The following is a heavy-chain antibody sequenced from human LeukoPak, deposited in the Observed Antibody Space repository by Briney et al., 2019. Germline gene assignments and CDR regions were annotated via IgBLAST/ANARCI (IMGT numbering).Heavy chain of an antibody. Sequence: SETLSFTCAVYGDTFSGYYWSWIRQPPGKGLEWIAEINHSASTNYKPSLKSRVTISVDTSKNQFSLKLSSVTAADTAVYYCARQGYYGSRGCFDPWGQGTLVTVSS. J-gene: IGHJ5*02. CDR1: GDTFSGYY. CDR2: INHSAST. CDR3: ARQGYYGSRGCFDP. D-gene: IGHD3-10*01. V-gene: IGHV4-34*01.